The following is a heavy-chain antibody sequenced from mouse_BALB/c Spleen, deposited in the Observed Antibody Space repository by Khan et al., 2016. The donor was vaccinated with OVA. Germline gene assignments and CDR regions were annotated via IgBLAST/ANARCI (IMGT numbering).Heavy chain of an antibody. V-gene: IGHV2-3*01. Sequence: QVQLKESGPGLVAPSQSLSITCTVSGSSSTSYGVSWARQTPGKGLEWLGVIWTDGNTNYHSSLKSRLTITKDNSKSQVLLKLNSLQTDDTATYYCAIIFYGYDWFAYWGQGTLVTGSA. CDR1: GSSSTSYG. CDR2: IWTDGNT. CDR3: AIIFYGYDWFAY. J-gene: IGHJ3*01. D-gene: IGHD2-2*01.